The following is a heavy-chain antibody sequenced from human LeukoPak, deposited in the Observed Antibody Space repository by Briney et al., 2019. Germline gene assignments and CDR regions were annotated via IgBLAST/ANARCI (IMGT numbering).Heavy chain of an antibody. Sequence: GGSLRLSCVTSGFIFSDYWMGWVRQAPGKGPEWVASIKPDGNEQYYVDSVRGRFTISRDNSKDSLFLQMDSLRDDDAAVYYCGRERVSAYDYWGQGTLVTVSS. CDR1: GFIFSDYW. CDR2: IKPDGNEQ. V-gene: IGHV3-7*01. CDR3: GRERVSAYDY. J-gene: IGHJ4*02.